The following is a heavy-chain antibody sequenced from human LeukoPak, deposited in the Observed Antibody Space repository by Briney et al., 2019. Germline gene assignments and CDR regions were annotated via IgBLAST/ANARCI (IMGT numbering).Heavy chain of an antibody. CDR1: GGSISSYY. D-gene: IGHD5-24*01. CDR3: ARRAGDGWFDY. J-gene: IGHJ5*01. V-gene: IGHV4-59*08. CDR2: FFSGGSA. Sequence: PSETLSLTCTVSGGSISSYYWSWIRQPPGKGLEWIGHFFSGGSATYSPSLKSRVSISVDPSKNHLSLRVNSVTAADTAVYYCARRAGDGWFDYWGQGTLVTVSS.